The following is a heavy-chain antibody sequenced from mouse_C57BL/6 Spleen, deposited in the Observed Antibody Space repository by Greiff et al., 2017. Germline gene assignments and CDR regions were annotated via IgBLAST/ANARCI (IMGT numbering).Heavy chain of an antibody. CDR3: ARSKGSREFAY. J-gene: IGHJ3*01. CDR2: INPNNGGT. V-gene: IGHV1-26*01. Sequence: VQLQQSGPELVKPGASVKISCKASGYTFTDYYMNWVKQSHGKSLEWIGDINPNNGGTSYNQKFKGKATLTVDKSSSTAYMELRSLTSEDSAVYYCARSKGSREFAYWGQGTLVTVSA. D-gene: IGHD1-1*01. CDR1: GYTFTDYY.